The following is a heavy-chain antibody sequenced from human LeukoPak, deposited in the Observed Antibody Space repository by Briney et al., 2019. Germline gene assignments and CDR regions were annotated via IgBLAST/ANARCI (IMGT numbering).Heavy chain of an antibody. CDR2: INEDGSIT. CDR3: TKDLTGKQDY. CDR1: GYTFSRYW. Sequence: GGSLRPSCAASGYTFSRYWMHWVRQAPGKGLAWVSRINEDGSITSYADSVRGRFTISRDNAKNTLYLQMNSLTVEDTAFYYCTKDLTGKQDYWGQGTLVTVSS. V-gene: IGHV3-74*01. J-gene: IGHJ4*02. D-gene: IGHD1-20*01.